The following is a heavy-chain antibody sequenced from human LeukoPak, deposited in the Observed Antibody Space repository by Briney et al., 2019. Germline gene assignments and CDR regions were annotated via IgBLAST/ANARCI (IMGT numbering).Heavy chain of an antibody. CDR1: GYTFTSYA. V-gene: IGHV1-3*01. CDR2: INAGNGNT. Sequence: ASVKVSCKASGYTFTSYAMHWVRQAPGQRLEWMGWINAGNGNTKYSQKFQGRVTITRDTSASTAYMELSSLRSEDTAVYNCARSRVPAGKYCSGGSCYGGFDYWGQGTLVTVSS. D-gene: IGHD2-15*01. CDR3: ARSRVPAGKYCSGGSCYGGFDY. J-gene: IGHJ4*02.